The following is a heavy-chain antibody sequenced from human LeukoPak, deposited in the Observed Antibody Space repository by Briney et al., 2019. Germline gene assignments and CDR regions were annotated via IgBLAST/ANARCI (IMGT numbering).Heavy chain of an antibody. CDR1: GFTFSIAW. Sequence: GGSLRLSCAASGFTFSIAWMSWVRQAPGKGLEWVGRIKSKTVGETTDYAAPVKGRFTISRDDLKNMLYLQMNSLKTEDTAVYYCITDPTDVLDIWGQGTMVTVSP. V-gene: IGHV3-15*01. J-gene: IGHJ3*02. CDR2: IKSKTVGETT. CDR3: ITDPTDVLDI.